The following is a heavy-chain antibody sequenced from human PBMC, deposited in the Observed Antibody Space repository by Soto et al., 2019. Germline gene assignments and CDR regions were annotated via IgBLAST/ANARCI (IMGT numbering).Heavy chain of an antibody. CDR2: IYYDGKDK. J-gene: IGHJ1*01. Sequence: QVQLVESGGGVVQPGRPLRLSCEASGFNFGYYGMHWVRQAPGKGLEWVAIIYYDGKDKYYTDSVKGRFTISRDNSMNTWYLQMNSLKPEDTAVYYCEKKRMGGYCSTNTCYVLQHWGQGTLVTVSS. CDR1: GFNFGYYG. CDR3: EKKRMGGYCSTNTCYVLQH. D-gene: IGHD2-2*01. V-gene: IGHV3-30*18.